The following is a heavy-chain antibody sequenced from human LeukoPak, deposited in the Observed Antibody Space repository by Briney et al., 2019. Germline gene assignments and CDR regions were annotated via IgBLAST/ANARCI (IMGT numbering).Heavy chain of an antibody. D-gene: IGHD2-15*01. CDR3: ARLLGYCSGGSCLNWFDP. J-gene: IGHJ5*02. Sequence: SETLSLTCTVSGGSISSYYWSWIRQPAGKGLEWIGRIYTSGSINYNPSLKSRVTMSVDTSKNQFSLKLSSVTAADTAVYYCARLLGYCSGGSCLNWFDPWGQGTLVTVSS. V-gene: IGHV4-4*07. CDR1: GGSISSYY. CDR2: IYTSGSI.